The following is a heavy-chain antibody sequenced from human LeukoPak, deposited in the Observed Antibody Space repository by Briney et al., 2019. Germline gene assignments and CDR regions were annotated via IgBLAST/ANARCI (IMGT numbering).Heavy chain of an antibody. CDR1: GFTFTKCA. CDR3: AGDRNSDWYSPLDY. D-gene: IGHD6-19*01. Sequence: GGSLRLSCVASGFTFTKCAMTWVRQAPGKGLEWVAIITATGDTAYYADSVKGRFTVSRDNSRNTVYMQMDSLRAEDAAIYYCAGDRNSDWYSPLDYWGQGTQVTVSP. CDR2: ITATGDTA. V-gene: IGHV3-23*01. J-gene: IGHJ4*02.